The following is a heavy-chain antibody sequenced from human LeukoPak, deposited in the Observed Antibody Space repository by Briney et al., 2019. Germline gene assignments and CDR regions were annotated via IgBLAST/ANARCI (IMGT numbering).Heavy chain of an antibody. Sequence: GASVKVSCKASGGTFSSYTISWVRQAPGQGLEWMGRIIPILGIANYAQKLQGRVTITADKSTSTAYMELSSLRSEDTAVYYCAREYARTYYDFWSGYLYYWGQGTLVTVSS. D-gene: IGHD3-3*01. CDR3: AREYARTYYDFWSGYLYY. CDR1: GGTFSSYT. CDR2: IIPILGIA. J-gene: IGHJ4*02. V-gene: IGHV1-69*04.